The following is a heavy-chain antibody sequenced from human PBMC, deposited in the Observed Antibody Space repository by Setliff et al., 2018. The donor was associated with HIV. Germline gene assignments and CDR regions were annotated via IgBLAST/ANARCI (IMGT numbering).Heavy chain of an antibody. CDR1: GFTFRNYA. V-gene: IGHV3-23*01. J-gene: IGHJ4*02. Sequence: GGSLRLSCAASGFTFRNYAMTWVRQAPGKGLEWVSTISPSSGGTNYADSVKGRFTISRDNSKNILYLQMNSLRVEDSAVYYCAKTVALLRAARLYLDYWGQGTLVTVSS. CDR2: ISPSSGGT. CDR3: AKTVALLRAARLYLDY. D-gene: IGHD6-6*01.